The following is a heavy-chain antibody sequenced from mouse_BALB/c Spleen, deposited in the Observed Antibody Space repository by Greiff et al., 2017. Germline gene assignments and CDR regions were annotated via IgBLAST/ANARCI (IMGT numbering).Heavy chain of an antibody. CDR2: INPSTGYT. CDR3: ARRDPFAY. J-gene: IGHJ3*01. V-gene: IGHV1-7*01. Sequence: VQLQQSGAELAKPGASVKMSCKASGYTFTSYWMHWVKQRPGQGLEWIGYINPSTGYTEYNQKFKDKATLTADKSSSTAYMQLSSLTSEDSAVYYCARRDPFAYWGQGTLVTVSA. CDR1: GYTFTSYW.